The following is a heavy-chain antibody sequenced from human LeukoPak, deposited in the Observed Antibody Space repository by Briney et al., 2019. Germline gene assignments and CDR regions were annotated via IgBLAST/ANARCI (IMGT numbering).Heavy chain of an antibody. Sequence: ASVTVSCKASGYTFINYGINWVRQAPGQGLEGMGWISAYNGNTKYAQKLQGRVTMTTDTSTSTAYMELRSLRSDDTAVYYCARSYCVGTSCLRGPYNWLGPGGQGTLVTVSS. J-gene: IGHJ5*02. D-gene: IGHD2-2*01. CDR2: ISAYNGNT. V-gene: IGHV1-18*01. CDR1: GYTFINYG. CDR3: ARSYCVGTSCLRGPYNWLGP.